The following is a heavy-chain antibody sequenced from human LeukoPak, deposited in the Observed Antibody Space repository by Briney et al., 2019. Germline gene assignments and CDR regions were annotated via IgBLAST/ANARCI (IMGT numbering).Heavy chain of an antibody. CDR3: VADRHGGHVDF. Sequence: SETLSLTCTVSGDSVTYDDYFWGWIRQPPGKGLESIGSFYFGTTTYHNPSLRSRVTISVDASENQFSVRLNSVTAADTAVYFCVADRHGGHVDFWGQGTLVTVSS. CDR1: GDSVTYDDYF. D-gene: IGHD5-24*01. V-gene: IGHV4-39*01. J-gene: IGHJ4*02. CDR2: FYFGTTT.